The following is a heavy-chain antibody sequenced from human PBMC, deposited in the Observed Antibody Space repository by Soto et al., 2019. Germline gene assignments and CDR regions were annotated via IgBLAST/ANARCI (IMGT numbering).Heavy chain of an antibody. J-gene: IGHJ4*02. CDR1: GGTFSSYT. CDR3: VIRDYYGSGSYYTSDY. V-gene: IGHV1-69*02. D-gene: IGHD3-10*01. CDR2: IIPILGIA. Sequence: QVQLVQSGAEVKKPGSSVKVSCKASGGTFSSYTISWVRQAPGQGLEWMGRIIPILGIANYAQKFQGRFIHFLGNAHHEQNFQGTAPIPADKSPSTAYMELSSLRSENTAVYYCVIRDYYGSGSYYTSDYWGQGTLVTVSS.